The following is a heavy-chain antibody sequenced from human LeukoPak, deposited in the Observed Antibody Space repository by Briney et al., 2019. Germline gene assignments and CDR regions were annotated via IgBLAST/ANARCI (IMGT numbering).Heavy chain of an antibody. Sequence: GGSLRLSCVASGFTFSSYAMHWVRQAPGKGLEWVAGISFDGSIEVYADSVKGRFTISRDNSKNTLYLQMDSLRVEDTAVYYCASKGLYYYYMDVWGKGTTVTVSS. CDR1: GFTFSSYA. CDR3: ASKGLYYYYMDV. CDR2: ISFDGSIE. V-gene: IGHV3-30-3*01. J-gene: IGHJ6*03.